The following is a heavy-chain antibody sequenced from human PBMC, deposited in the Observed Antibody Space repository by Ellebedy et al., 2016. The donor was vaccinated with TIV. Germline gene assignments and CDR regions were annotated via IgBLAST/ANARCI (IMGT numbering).Heavy chain of an antibody. V-gene: IGHV3-7*01. J-gene: IGHJ6*03. CDR3: ARDKDRDYNHHMDL. CDR2: IRRDGSET. Sequence: GESLKISXVASGFSFNWYSMSWVRQAPGKGLEWVASIRRDGSETYYADSVKGRFTISRDNAKESVFLQINGLRGDDTATYHCARDKDRDYNHHMDLWGKGTTVIVSS. D-gene: IGHD2-15*01. CDR1: GFSFNWYS.